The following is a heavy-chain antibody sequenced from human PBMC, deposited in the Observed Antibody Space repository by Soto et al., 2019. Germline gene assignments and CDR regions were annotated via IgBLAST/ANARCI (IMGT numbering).Heavy chain of an antibody. D-gene: IGHD6-19*01. V-gene: IGHV4-59*01. J-gene: IGHJ4*02. CDR2: IYYTGST. Sequence: QVQLQESGPGLVKPSETLSLTCTVSGGSISSYYWSWIRQPPGKGLEWIGYIYYTGSTNYNPSLKIRNTKXVDTSKNQFSLKLSSVTAADTAVYYCASHRAGIDYWGQGTLVTVSS. CDR1: GGSISSYY. CDR3: ASHRAGIDY.